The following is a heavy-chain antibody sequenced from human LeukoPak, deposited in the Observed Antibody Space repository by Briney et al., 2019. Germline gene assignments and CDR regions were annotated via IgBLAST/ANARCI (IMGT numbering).Heavy chain of an antibody. J-gene: IGHJ4*02. CDR2: ISWNSGSI. Sequence: GGSLRLSCAASGFTFDDYAMHWVRQAPGKGLEWVSGISWNSGSIGYADSVKGRFTISRDNAKNSLYLQMNSLRAEDMALYYCAKENSNYAYFDYWGQGTLVTGSS. D-gene: IGHD4-11*01. V-gene: IGHV3-9*03. CDR3: AKENSNYAYFDY. CDR1: GFTFDDYA.